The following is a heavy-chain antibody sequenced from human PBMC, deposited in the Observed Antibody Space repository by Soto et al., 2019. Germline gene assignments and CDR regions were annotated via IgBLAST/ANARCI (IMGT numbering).Heavy chain of an antibody. CDR2: IHHSGGP. CDR3: TKNSAYALDY. CDR1: GGSVSNNNW. Sequence: QVQLQESGPGLVKPSGTLSLSCAVSGGSVSNNNWWSWVRQSPGNGLGWIGEIHHSGGPSYNPSLESRATLSVDKSKNELSLRLNYVTAADTAVYYCTKNSAYALDYWGLGILVTVSS. V-gene: IGHV4-4*02. D-gene: IGHD5-12*01. J-gene: IGHJ4*02.